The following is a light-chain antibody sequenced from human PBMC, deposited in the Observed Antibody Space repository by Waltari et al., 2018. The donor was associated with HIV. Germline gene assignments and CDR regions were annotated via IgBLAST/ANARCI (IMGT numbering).Light chain of an antibody. J-gene: IGLJ2*01. Sequence: QSALTQPPSASGSPGQSVTISCTGTSTDICSYNYVSWYQQHPGKAPQLIIYEVNKRPSGVPDRFSGSKSGDTASLTVSGLQAEDEADYYCSSYAGSNIVLFGGGTKLTVL. CDR1: STDICSYNY. CDR3: SSYAGSNIVL. V-gene: IGLV2-8*01. CDR2: EVN.